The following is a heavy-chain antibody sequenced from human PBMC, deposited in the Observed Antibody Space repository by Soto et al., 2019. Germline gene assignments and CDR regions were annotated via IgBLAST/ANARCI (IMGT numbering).Heavy chain of an antibody. CDR2: ISYDGSNK. D-gene: IGHD2-15*01. CDR1: GFTFSSYG. CDR3: AKESLGYCSGGSCYRIDY. V-gene: IGHV3-30*18. Sequence: GGSLRLSCAASGFTFSSYGMHWVRQAPGKGLEWVAVISYDGSNKYYADSVKGRFTISRDNSKNTLYLQMNSLRAEDTAVYYCAKESLGYCSGGSCYRIDYWGQGTLVTVSS. J-gene: IGHJ4*02.